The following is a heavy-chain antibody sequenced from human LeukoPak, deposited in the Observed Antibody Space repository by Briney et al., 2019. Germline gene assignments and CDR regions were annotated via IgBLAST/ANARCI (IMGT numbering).Heavy chain of an antibody. Sequence: PSETLSLTCAVYGGSFSGYYWSWIRQPPGKGLEWIGEINHSGSTNYNPSLKSRVTISVDTSKNQFSLKLSSVTAADTAVYYCARRKSGGGNHLDYWGQGTLVTVSS. D-gene: IGHD3-16*01. J-gene: IGHJ4*02. V-gene: IGHV4-34*01. CDR1: GGSFSGYY. CDR3: ARRKSGGGNHLDY. CDR2: INHSGST.